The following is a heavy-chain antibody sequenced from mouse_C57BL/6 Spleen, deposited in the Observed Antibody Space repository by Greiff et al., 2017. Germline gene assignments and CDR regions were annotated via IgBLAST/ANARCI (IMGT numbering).Heavy chain of an antibody. D-gene: IGHD2-3*01. J-gene: IGHJ2*01. Sequence: VQLQQPGAELVMPGASVKLSCKASGYTFTSYWMHWVKQRPGQGLEWIGEIDPSDSYTNYNQKFKGKSTLTVDKSSSTAYMQLSSLTSEDSAVYYCARGGIYDGYSYYFDYWGQGTTLTVSS. V-gene: IGHV1-69*01. CDR3: ARGGIYDGYSYYFDY. CDR1: GYTFTSYW. CDR2: IDPSDSYT.